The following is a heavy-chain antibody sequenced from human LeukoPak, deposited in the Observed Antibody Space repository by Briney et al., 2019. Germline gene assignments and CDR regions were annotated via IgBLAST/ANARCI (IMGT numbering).Heavy chain of an antibody. CDR1: GGTFSSYA. J-gene: IGHJ5*02. V-gene: IGHV1-69*13. D-gene: IGHD3-10*01. Sequence: GASVKVSCKASGGTFSSYAISWVRQAPGQGLEWMGGIIPIFGTANYAQKFQGRVTITADESTSTAYMELSSLRSEDTAVYYCARDSYYGSGSYNWFDPWGQGTLVTVSS. CDR3: ARDSYYGSGSYNWFDP. CDR2: IIPIFGTA.